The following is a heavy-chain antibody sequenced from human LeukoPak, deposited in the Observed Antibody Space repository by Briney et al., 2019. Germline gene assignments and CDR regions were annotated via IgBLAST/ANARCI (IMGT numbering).Heavy chain of an antibody. D-gene: IGHD6-6*01. CDR1: EYTFTSYD. J-gene: IGHJ4*02. CDR3: ARIYAIAARSSFDY. Sequence: ASVKVSCKASEYTFTSYDINWVRQATGQGLEWMGWMNPNSGNTGYAQKFQGRVTMTRNTSISTAYMELSSLRSEDTAVYYCARIYAIAARSSFDYWGQGTLVTVSS. V-gene: IGHV1-8*01. CDR2: MNPNSGNT.